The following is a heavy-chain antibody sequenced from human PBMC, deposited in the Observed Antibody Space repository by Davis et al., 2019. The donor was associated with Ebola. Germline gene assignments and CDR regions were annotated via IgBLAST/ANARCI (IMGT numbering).Heavy chain of an antibody. CDR1: GGSISSSSYY. V-gene: IGHV4-39*07. CDR2: IYYSGST. J-gene: IGHJ6*02. Sequence: MPSETLSLTCTVSGGSISSSSYYWGWIRQPPGKGLEWIGSIYYSGSTYYNPSLKSRVTISVDTSKNQFSLKLSSVTAADTAVYYCARYARYYYYYGMDVWGQGTTVTVPS. D-gene: IGHD2-2*01. CDR3: ARYARYYYYYGMDV.